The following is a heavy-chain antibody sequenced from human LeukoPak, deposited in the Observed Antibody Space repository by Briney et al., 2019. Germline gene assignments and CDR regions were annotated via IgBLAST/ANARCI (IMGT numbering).Heavy chain of an antibody. CDR1: GYTFTSYG. CDR2: ISAYIGNT. V-gene: IGHV1-18*01. J-gene: IGHJ4*02. CDR3: ARDGPSGDIVVVVAATPFDY. Sequence: ASVKVSCKASGYTFTSYGISWVRQAPGQGLEWMGWISAYIGNTNYAQKLQGRVTMTTDTSTSTAYMELRSLRSDDTAVYYCARDGPSGDIVVVVAATPFDYWGQGTLVTVSS. D-gene: IGHD2-15*01.